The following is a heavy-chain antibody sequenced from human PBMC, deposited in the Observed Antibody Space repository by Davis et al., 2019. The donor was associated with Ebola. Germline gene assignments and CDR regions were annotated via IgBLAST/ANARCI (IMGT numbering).Heavy chain of an antibody. V-gene: IGHV3-53*01. CDR1: GVSVSSCA. J-gene: IGHJ6*03. CDR3: ARDRRENYMDV. Sequence: PGGSLRLSCVASGVSVSSCAMSWVRQAPGKGLEWVSSTYNTGGTYYADSVRGRFIISRDNSKDTVYLQMNSLRVEDTAVYYCARDRRENYMDVWGKGTTVTVSS. CDR2: TYNTGGT. D-gene: IGHD5-24*01.